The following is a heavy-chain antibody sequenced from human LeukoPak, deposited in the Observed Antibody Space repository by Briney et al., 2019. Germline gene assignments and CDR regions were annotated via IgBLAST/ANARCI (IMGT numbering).Heavy chain of an antibody. CDR3: AREASGLGFRSGCTYYYGMDV. CDR2: IYYSGST. J-gene: IGHJ6*02. Sequence: SQTLSLTCTVSGGSISSGGYYWSWIRQHPGKGLEWIGYIYYSGSTYYNPSLKSRVTISVDTSKNQFSLKLSSVTAADTAVYYCAREASGLGFRSGCTYYYGMDVWGQGTTVTVSS. CDR1: GGSISSGGYY. V-gene: IGHV4-31*03. D-gene: IGHD3-3*01.